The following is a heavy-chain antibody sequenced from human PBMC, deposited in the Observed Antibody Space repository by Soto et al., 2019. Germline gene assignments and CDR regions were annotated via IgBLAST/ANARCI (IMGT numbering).Heavy chain of an antibody. CDR1: GGTFSTYA. D-gene: IGHD5-18*01. CDR2: IITMFGTA. CDR3: ASGIQLWLRRINNGYSG. Sequence: QVQLVQSGAEVKKPESSVKVSCKAPGGTFSTYAISWVRQAPGQGLEWMGGIITMFGTANYAQRFQDRVTITADESTNTVYVELSSLRSEDTAVYFCASGIQLWLRRINNGYSGWGQGTLVTVSS. J-gene: IGHJ4*02. V-gene: IGHV1-69*12.